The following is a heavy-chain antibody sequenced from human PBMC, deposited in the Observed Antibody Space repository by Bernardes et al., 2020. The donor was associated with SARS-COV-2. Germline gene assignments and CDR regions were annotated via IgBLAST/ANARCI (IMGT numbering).Heavy chain of an antibody. Sequence: SETLSLTCTVSGGSISSYYWSWIRQPPGKGLEWIGYIYYSGSTNYNPSLKSRVTISVDTSKNQFSLKLSSVTAADTAVYYCARWALGDIYGDYVFPPRISAFDIWGQGTMVTVSS. CDR3: ARWALGDIYGDYVFPPRISAFDI. CDR2: IYYSGST. CDR1: GGSISSYY. D-gene: IGHD4-17*01. V-gene: IGHV4-59*08. J-gene: IGHJ3*02.